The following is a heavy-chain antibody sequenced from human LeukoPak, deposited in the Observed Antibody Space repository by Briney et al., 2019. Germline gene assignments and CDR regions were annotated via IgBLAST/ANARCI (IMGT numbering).Heavy chain of an antibody. CDR3: ARIRYYYDSSGYKYNWFDP. CDR2: IDWDDDE. Sequence: SGPTLVNPTQTLTLTCTFSGFSLSTSGMCVSWIRQPPGKALEWLARIDWDDDEYYSTSLKTRLTISKDTSKNQVVLTMTNMDPVDTATYYCARIRYYYDSSGYKYNWFDPWGQGTLVTVSS. J-gene: IGHJ5*02. D-gene: IGHD3-22*01. V-gene: IGHV2-70*11. CDR1: GFSLSTSGMC.